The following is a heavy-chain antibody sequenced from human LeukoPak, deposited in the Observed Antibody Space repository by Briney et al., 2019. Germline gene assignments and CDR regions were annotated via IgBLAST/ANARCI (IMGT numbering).Heavy chain of an antibody. CDR1: GFTFSSYS. D-gene: IGHD5-24*01. CDR2: ISSSSSYI. V-gene: IGHV3-21*01. J-gene: IGHJ4*02. CDR3: ARVEMATIRGFDY. Sequence: GGSLRLSCAASGFTFSSYSMNWVRQAPGKGLEWVSSISSSSSYIYYADSVKGRFTISRDNAKNSLYLQMNSLRAEDTAVYYCARVEMATIRGFDYWGQGTLVTVFS.